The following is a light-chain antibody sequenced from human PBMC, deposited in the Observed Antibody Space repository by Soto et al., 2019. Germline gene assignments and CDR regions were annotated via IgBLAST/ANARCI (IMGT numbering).Light chain of an antibody. Sequence: EIVLTQSPATLSLSPGERATLSCRASQSVNSYLAWYQQKPGQAPRLLIYDASNRATGIPARFSGSGSGTDFTLTISSLEPEDFVVYYCQQRRNWPLTFGGGAKVEIK. CDR2: DAS. CDR3: QQRRNWPLT. J-gene: IGKJ4*01. CDR1: QSVNSY. V-gene: IGKV3-11*01.